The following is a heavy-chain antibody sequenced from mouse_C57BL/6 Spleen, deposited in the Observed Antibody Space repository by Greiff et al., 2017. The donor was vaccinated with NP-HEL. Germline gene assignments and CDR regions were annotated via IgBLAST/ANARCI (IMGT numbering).Heavy chain of an antibody. J-gene: IGHJ4*01. CDR1: GYTFTDYY. V-gene: IGHV1-19*01. D-gene: IGHD1-1*01. Sequence: DVQLQESGPVLVKPGASVKMSCKASGYTFTDYYMNWVKQSHGKSLEWIGVINPYNGGTSYNQKFKGKATLTVDKSSSTAYMELNSLTSEDSAVYYCARGAYYYGSSYAMDYWGQGTSVTVSS. CDR2: INPYNGGT. CDR3: ARGAYYYGSSYAMDY.